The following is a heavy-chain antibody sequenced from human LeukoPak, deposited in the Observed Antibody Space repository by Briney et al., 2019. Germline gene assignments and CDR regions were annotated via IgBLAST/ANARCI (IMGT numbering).Heavy chain of an antibody. CDR2: IYNSETA. V-gene: IGHV4-4*07. J-gene: IGHJ4*02. CDR3: ARGAGPFDS. D-gene: IGHD6-19*01. Sequence: SETLSLTCTVSGGSISDDYWSWIRQPAGKGPEWIGRIYNSETANYNPSLKSRATMSVDTSKNQLSLRLRSVTAADTAVYYCARGAGPFDSWGQGTLVTVSS. CDR1: GGSISDDY.